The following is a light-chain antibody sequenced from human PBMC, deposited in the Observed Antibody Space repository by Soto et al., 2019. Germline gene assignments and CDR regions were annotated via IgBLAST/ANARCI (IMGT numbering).Light chain of an antibody. CDR3: QQANSFPIT. CDR1: QGLKF. V-gene: IGKV1-12*01. J-gene: IGKJ5*01. CDR2: EAT. Sequence: DIQMTQSPSSVSASVGDTVTITCRVSQGLKFLAWYQQKPGKAPRLLIYEATNLQSGVPPRFSGSGSGTDFTLTISSLQPEDFATYFCQQANSFPITFGQGTRLEIK.